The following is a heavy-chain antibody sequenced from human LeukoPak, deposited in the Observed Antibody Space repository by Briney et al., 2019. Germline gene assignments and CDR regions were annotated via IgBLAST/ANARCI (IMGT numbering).Heavy chain of an antibody. V-gene: IGHV4-59*08. CDR2: IYYSGSA. CDR1: CCPMSTFH. Sequence: PSETLSLTCSVSCCPMSTFHWSRTRQPPGKGLEWIGYIYYSGSANYNPSLESRVTISVGTSKNHFSLKLSSVTAADTAVYYCGRHYGYSCCPDYWGQGTLVTVSS. CDR3: GRHYGYSCCPDY. J-gene: IGHJ4*02. D-gene: IGHD5-18*01.